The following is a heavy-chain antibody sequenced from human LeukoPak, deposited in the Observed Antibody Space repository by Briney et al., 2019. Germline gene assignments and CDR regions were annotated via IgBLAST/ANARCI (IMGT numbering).Heavy chain of an antibody. CDR2: ISYDGSNK. V-gene: IGHV3-30*18. D-gene: IGHD4-17*01. CDR3: AKDGRVYGDYFNWFDP. J-gene: IGHJ5*02. CDR1: GFTFSSYG. Sequence: GGSLRLSCAASGFTFSSYGMHWVRQAPGKGLEWVAVISYDGSNKYYADSVKGRFTISRDNSKNTLHLQMNSLRAEDTAVYYCAKDGRVYGDYFNWFDPWGQGTLVTVSS.